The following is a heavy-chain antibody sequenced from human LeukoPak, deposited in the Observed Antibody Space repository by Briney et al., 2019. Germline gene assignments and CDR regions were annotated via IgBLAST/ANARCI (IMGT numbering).Heavy chain of an antibody. Sequence: GGSLRLSCAASGFTFSSSWMIWTRQAPGKGLEWVANINQDGGQKYYLDSVKGRFTISRDNADNSLYLQMDGLRAEDTAVYYCATNTRAYSVLLAYWGQGTLVTVSS. CDR3: ATNTRAYSVLLAY. CDR2: INQDGGQK. D-gene: IGHD2-15*01. CDR1: GFTFSSSW. J-gene: IGHJ4*02. V-gene: IGHV3-7*01.